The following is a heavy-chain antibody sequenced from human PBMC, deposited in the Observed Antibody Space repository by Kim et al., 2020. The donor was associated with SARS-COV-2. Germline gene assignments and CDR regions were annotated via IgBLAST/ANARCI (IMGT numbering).Heavy chain of an antibody. Sequence: ASVKVSCKVSGYNFTELSMHWVRQAPGKGLEWVGGFDPEDGETIFAQKFRGRVTMTEDTSLDTGYMELRSLRSEDTAVYYCACEFVTAGNLGGWYYDYGMDLWGQGTTVIVSS. CDR2: FDPEDGET. D-gene: IGHD3-10*01. V-gene: IGHV1-24*01. J-gene: IGHJ6*02. CDR3: ACEFVTAGNLGGWYYDYGMDL. CDR1: GYNFTELS.